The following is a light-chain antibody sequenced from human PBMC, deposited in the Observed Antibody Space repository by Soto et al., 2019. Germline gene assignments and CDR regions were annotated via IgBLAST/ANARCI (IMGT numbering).Light chain of an antibody. V-gene: IGLV2-8*01. CDR3: SSYAGSSNV. CDR2: EVN. J-gene: IGLJ1*01. Sequence: QSFLTQPPSASGSPGQSVAISCTGTSSDVGGYNYVSWYQQHPGKAPKLMIYEVNKRPSGVHDRFSGSKSGNTASLTVSGLQAEDEADYYCSSYAGSSNVFGTGTKVTVL. CDR1: SSDVGGYNY.